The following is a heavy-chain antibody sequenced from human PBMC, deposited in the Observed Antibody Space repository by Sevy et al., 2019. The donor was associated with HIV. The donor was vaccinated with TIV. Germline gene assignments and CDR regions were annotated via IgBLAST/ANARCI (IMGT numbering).Heavy chain of an antibody. CDR2: ISGTATYI. V-gene: IGHV3-21*01. Sequence: LGGSLRLSCAASGFTFSSYSLNWVRQAPGKGLEWVSSISGTATYIYYADPVKGRFTISRDNPKNSLFLQMNSLRAEDSAVYYCARSRPDRGLISYPLDHWGQGTLVTVSS. CDR3: ARSRPDRGLISYPLDH. CDR1: GFTFSSYS. D-gene: IGHD6-6*01. J-gene: IGHJ4*02.